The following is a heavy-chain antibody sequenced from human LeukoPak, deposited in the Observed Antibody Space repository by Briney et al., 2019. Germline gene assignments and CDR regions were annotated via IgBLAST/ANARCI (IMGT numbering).Heavy chain of an antibody. CDR1: GFTFSSYG. CDR3: AKDLYCSSTSCSDY. D-gene: IGHD2-2*01. V-gene: IGHV3-30*02. Sequence: PGGSLRLSCAAPGFTFSSYGMHWVRQAPGKGLEWVAFIRYEGSNKYYADSVKGRFTISRDNSKNTLYLQMNSLRAEDTAVYYCAKDLYCSSTSCSDYWGQGTLVTVSS. J-gene: IGHJ4*02. CDR2: IRYEGSNK.